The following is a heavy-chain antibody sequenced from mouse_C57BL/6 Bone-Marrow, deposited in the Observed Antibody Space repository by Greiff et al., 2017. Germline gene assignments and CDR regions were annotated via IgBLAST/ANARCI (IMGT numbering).Heavy chain of an antibody. V-gene: IGHV8-12*01. D-gene: IGHD1-1*01. CDR2: IYWDDDK. CDR3: ARRIATVVAYYAMDY. Sequence: ESGPGILQSSQTLSLTCSFSGFSLSTSGMGVSWIRQPSGKGLEWLAHIYWDDDKRYNPSLKSRLTISKDTSRNQVFLKITSVDTADTATYYCARRIATVVAYYAMDYWGQGTSVTVSS. CDR1: GFSLSTSGMG. J-gene: IGHJ4*01.